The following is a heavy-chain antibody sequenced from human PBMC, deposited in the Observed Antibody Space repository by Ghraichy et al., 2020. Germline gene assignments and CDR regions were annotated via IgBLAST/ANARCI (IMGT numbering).Heavy chain of an antibody. CDR3: AKGRSSQYYYYGMDV. J-gene: IGHJ6*02. D-gene: IGHD2-15*01. CDR1: GFTFSSYA. Sequence: GGSLRLSCEASGFTFSSYAMSWVRQAPGKGLEWVSAISGSAGSTYYADSVKGRFTISRDNSKNALYLQMNSLRAEDTAVYYCAKGRSSQYYYYGMDVWGQGTTVTVSS. CDR2: ISGSAGST. V-gene: IGHV3-23*01.